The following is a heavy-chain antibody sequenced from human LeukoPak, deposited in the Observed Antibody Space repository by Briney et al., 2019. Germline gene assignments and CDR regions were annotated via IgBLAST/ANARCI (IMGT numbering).Heavy chain of an antibody. D-gene: IGHD3-22*01. CDR1: GGSFSGYY. CDR2: ISHSGNS. V-gene: IGHV4-34*01. J-gene: IGHJ6*03. CDR3: ARGLNYSDTTGYYPAYMDV. Sequence: SETLSLTCAVYGGSFSGYYWSWIRQPPGKGLEWIGEISHSGNSNYNPSLKSRVTISVDTSKNQSSLRLSSLTAADAALYYCARGLNYSDTTGYYPAYMDVWGRGTTVTVSS.